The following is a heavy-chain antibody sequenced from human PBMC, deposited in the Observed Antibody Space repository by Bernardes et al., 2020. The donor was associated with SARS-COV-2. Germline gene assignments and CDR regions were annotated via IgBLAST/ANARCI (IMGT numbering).Heavy chain of an antibody. CDR2: ISSSSNK. CDR3: ARASGTYFGDH. J-gene: IGHJ4*02. CDR1: GFTFSSYS. V-gene: IGHV3-48*01. Sequence: GGSLRLSCAASGFTFSSYSMNWVRQAPGKGLEWVSYISSSSNKYYADSVKGRLTISRDNSKNTLYLQMNSLGAEDTAVYYCARASGTYFGDHWGQGTLVTVSS. D-gene: IGHD3-10*01.